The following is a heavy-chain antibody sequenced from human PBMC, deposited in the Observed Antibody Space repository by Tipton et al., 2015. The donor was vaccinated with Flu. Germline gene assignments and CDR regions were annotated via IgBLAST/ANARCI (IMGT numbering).Heavy chain of an antibody. D-gene: IGHD3-10*01. V-gene: IGHV4-61*01. CDR3: AGTTYGSGTI. CDR1: GGSVSSGSYY. J-gene: IGHJ4*02. Sequence: TLSLTCTVSGGSVSSGSYYWSWIRQPPGKGLEWIGYIYYSGSTNYNPSLKSRVTISVDTSKNQFSLRLSSVTAADTAVYYCAGTTYGSGTIWGQGTLVTVSS. CDR2: IYYSGST.